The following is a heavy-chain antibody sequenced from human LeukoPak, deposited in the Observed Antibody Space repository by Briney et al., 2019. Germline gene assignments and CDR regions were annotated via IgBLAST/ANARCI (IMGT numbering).Heavy chain of an antibody. CDR2: MNPNSGNT. Sequence: ASVKVSCKASGYTFTTYDINWVRQAAGQGLEWMGWMNPNSGNTGYAQKFQGRLTITRDASISTAYMELSSLRPDDTAVYYCARTKPDNSEMYNWGQGTLVTVSS. V-gene: IGHV1-8*03. CDR3: ARTKPDNSEMYN. D-gene: IGHD3-22*01. CDR1: GYTFTTYD. J-gene: IGHJ4*02.